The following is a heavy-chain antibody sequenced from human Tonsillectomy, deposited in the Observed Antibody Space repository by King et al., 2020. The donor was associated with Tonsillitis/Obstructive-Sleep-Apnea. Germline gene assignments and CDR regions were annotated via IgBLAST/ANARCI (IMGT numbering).Heavy chain of an antibody. CDR1: GYSFTTYW. CDR3: ARQNDDSSGYYFDAFDI. CDR2: IYPGDSDT. V-gene: IGHV5-51*01. Sequence: LVQSGAEVKKPGESLKISCKASGYSFTTYWIGWVRQMPGKGLEWMGIIYPGDSDTRYSPSFQGQVIISADKSISTAYLQWSSLKASDTAMYYCARQNDDSSGYYFDAFDIWGQGTMVTVSS. J-gene: IGHJ3*02. D-gene: IGHD3-22*01.